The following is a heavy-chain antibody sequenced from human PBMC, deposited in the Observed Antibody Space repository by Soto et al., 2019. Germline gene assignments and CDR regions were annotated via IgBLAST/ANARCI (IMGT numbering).Heavy chain of an antibody. CDR2: LYHSGST. Sequence: QLQLQESGSGLVKPSQTLSLTCAVSGGSISSGGYSWSWIRQPRGRGLEWIGYLYHSGSTYYIPSLKSRVTISVDRSKNMFSLKLSSVTAAVTAVYFCARWWMYAARFDPWGQGTLVTVSS. V-gene: IGHV4-30-2*01. J-gene: IGHJ5*02. CDR3: ARWWMYAARFDP. D-gene: IGHD2-8*01. CDR1: GGSISSGGYS.